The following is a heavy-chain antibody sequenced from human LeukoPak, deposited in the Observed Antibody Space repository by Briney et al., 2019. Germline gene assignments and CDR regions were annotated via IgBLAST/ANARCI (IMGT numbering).Heavy chain of an antibody. CDR3: AFRDGYTNSQDYFKY. D-gene: IGHD1-1*01. CDR2: ISGSGGST. Sequence: PGGSLRLSCAASGFTFSSYAMSWVRQAPGKGLEWVSAISGSGGSTYYADSVKGRFTTSRDNSKNTLSLQMNSLRAEDTAIYYCAFRDGYTNSQDYFKYWGQGTPVTVSS. V-gene: IGHV3-23*01. CDR1: GFTFSSYA. J-gene: IGHJ4*02.